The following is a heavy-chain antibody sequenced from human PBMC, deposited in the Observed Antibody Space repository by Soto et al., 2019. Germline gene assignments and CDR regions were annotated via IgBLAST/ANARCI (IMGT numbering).Heavy chain of an antibody. V-gene: IGHV3-33*06. D-gene: IGHD2-15*01. CDR2: IWNDGSNK. Sequence: QVQLVESGGGVVQPGRSLRLSCAASGFTFSSYGMHWVRQAPGKGLELVAVIWNDGSNKYYADSVKGRFPISRGNYKNTRYLQMSRLAAEDRAVYYCAKYLCRGPFAYWGQGTLVTVSS. CDR3: AKYLCRGPFAY. J-gene: IGHJ4*02. CDR1: GFTFSSYG.